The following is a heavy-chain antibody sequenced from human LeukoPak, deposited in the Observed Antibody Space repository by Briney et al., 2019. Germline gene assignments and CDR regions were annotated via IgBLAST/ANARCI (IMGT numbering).Heavy chain of an antibody. D-gene: IGHD3-16*01. Sequence: GGSLRLSCEASGFTFTTYWMTWVRQAPGKGLELVANIKQDGSEKYYVDSVKGRFTISRDNAKNSLYLQMNSLRVEDTALYYCARDRHPFGGTYYRDFWGQGTLVTVSS. CDR3: ARDRHPFGGTYYRDF. J-gene: IGHJ4*02. V-gene: IGHV3-7*04. CDR2: IKQDGSEK. CDR1: GFTFTTYW.